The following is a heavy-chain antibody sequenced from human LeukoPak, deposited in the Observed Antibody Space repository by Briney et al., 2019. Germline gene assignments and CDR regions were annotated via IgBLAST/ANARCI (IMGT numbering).Heavy chain of an antibody. J-gene: IGHJ4*02. Sequence: GGSLRLSCVASGFTFSSYWMSWVRQAPGKGLEWVANIKQDGSEKYYVDSVKGRFTISRDNAKNSLYLQMNSLRAEDTAVYYCARVVGVSLPFPGGIWGTSCQSCYFDYWGQGTLVTVSS. CDR2: IKQDGSEK. CDR1: GFTFSSYW. CDR3: ARVVGVSLPFPGGIWGTSCQSCYFDY. D-gene: IGHD2-2*01. V-gene: IGHV3-7*01.